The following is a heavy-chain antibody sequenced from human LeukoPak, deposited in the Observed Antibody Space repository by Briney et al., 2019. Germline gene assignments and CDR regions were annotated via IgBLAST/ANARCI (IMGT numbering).Heavy chain of an antibody. CDR3: VREQRSYDFSSSFYVAHGMDV. V-gene: IGHV4-59*01. CDR1: GASIGTFY. Sequence: SETLSLTCTVSGASIGTFYWSWIRQPPGKGLEWIGYIYYTGSTNYNLSLKSRVTISVDTSKNQVSLRLTSVTAADTAVYYCVREQRSYDFSSSFYVAHGMDVWGQGTTVIVSS. J-gene: IGHJ6*02. CDR2: IYYTGST. D-gene: IGHD3-3*01.